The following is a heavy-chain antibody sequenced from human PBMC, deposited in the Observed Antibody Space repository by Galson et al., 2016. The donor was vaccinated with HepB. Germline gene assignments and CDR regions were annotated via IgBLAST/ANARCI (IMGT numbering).Heavy chain of an antibody. J-gene: IGHJ6*03. D-gene: IGHD2-2*01. CDR2: IFYGGTT. V-gene: IGHV3-53*01. Sequence: SLRLSCAASGFTVSSYYKSWVRQAPGKGLEWVSVIFYGGTTYYADSVEGRFTISRDDSMNTLYLQMNSLTAEDTAVYFCARTSYRECTGTRCVNFRYYYYYMDVWGKGTTVTVSS. CDR3: ARTSYRECTGTRCVNFRYYYYYMDV. CDR1: GFTVSSYY.